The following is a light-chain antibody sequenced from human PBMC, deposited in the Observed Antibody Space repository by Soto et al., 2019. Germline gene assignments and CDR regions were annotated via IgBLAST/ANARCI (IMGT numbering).Light chain of an antibody. CDR1: SSDVGGYNY. Sequence: QSALTQPASVSGSPGQSITISCTGTSSDVGGYNYVSWYQQHPGKAPKLMIYDVSNRPSGVSSRFSGSKSGNTASLTISGLQGEDEADYYCSSYTGSSTLYVFGTGTKVTVL. CDR2: DVS. CDR3: SSYTGSSTLYV. V-gene: IGLV2-14*01. J-gene: IGLJ1*01.